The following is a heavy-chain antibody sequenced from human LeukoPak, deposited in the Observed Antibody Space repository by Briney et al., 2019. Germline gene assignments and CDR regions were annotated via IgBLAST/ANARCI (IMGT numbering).Heavy chain of an antibody. CDR3: ARDQPRYYDILTGYYWPQDFDY. J-gene: IGHJ4*02. Sequence: ASVTVSFKASGGTFIIYAISWVRQAPGQGLGWMGWISAYHGNTNYAQKLQGRVTMSTDTSTSTAYMELRSLRSEDTPVYYCARDQPRYYDILTGYYWPQDFDYWGQGTLVTVCS. CDR1: GGTFIIYA. V-gene: IGHV1-18*01. CDR2: ISAYHGNT. D-gene: IGHD3-9*01.